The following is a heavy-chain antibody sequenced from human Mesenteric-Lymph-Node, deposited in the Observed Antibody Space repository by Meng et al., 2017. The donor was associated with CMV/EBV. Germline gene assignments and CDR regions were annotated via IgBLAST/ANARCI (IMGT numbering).Heavy chain of an antibody. Sequence: GGSLRLSCAASGFTFDDYAMHWVRQAPGKGLEWVSGISWNSGSIGYADSVKGRFTISRDNSKNTLYLQMNSLRAEDTAVYYCARVLIAALDYWGQGTLVTVSS. CDR3: ARVLIAALDY. V-gene: IGHV3-9*01. D-gene: IGHD6-13*01. J-gene: IGHJ4*02. CDR1: GFTFDDYA. CDR2: ISWNSGSI.